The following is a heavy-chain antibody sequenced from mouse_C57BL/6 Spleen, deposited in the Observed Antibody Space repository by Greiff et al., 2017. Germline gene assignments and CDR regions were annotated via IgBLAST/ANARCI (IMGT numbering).Heavy chain of an antibody. Sequence: EVKVEESGPGLVKPSQSLSLTCSVTGYSITSGYYWNWIRQFPGNKLEWKGYISYDGSNNYNPSLKNRISITRDTSKNQFFLKLNSVTTEDTATYYCARDGDYDWYFDVWGTGTTVTVSS. CDR2: ISYDGSN. V-gene: IGHV3-6*01. CDR3: ARDGDYDWYFDV. D-gene: IGHD2-4*01. CDR1: GYSITSGYY. J-gene: IGHJ1*03.